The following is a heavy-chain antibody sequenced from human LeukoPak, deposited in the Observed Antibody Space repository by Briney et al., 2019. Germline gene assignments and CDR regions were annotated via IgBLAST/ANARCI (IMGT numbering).Heavy chain of an antibody. V-gene: IGHV1-2*02. Sequence: EASVKVSCKASGYTFTGYYMHWVRQAPGQGLEWMGWINPNSGGTNYAQKFQGRVTITRNTSISTAYMELSSLRSEDTAVYYCARVRSSVVGYWGQGTLVTVSS. CDR2: INPNSGGT. J-gene: IGHJ4*02. CDR3: ARVRSSVVGY. D-gene: IGHD6-25*01. CDR1: GYTFTGYY.